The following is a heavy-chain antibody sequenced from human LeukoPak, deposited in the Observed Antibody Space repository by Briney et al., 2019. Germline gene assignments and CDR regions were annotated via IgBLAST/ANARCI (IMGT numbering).Heavy chain of an antibody. CDR1: GFTLTYYT. D-gene: IGHD1-26*01. Sequence: PGGSLILSCGTSGFTLTYYTMNWVRQAPGKGLEWLSSISGDSNHVYYAESVKGRFTISRDNADNSLFLQMDSLRAEDTAIYYCARVVRGSSLDYWGQGTLVTVSS. CDR3: ARVVRGSSLDY. V-gene: IGHV3-21*06. J-gene: IGHJ4*02. CDR2: ISGDSNHV.